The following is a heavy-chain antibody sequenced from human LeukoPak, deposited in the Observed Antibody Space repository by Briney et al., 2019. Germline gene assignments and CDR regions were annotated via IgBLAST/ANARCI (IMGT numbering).Heavy chain of an antibody. D-gene: IGHD2-8*02. Sequence: SETLSLTCTVSGGSISSYYGSWIRQPAGKGLEWIGRIYTSGSTNYNPSLKSRVTMSVDTSKNQFSLKLSSVTAADTAVYYCARDELVGDWFDPWGQGTLVTVSS. CDR3: ARDELVGDWFDP. V-gene: IGHV4-4*07. J-gene: IGHJ5*02. CDR1: GGSISSYY. CDR2: IYTSGST.